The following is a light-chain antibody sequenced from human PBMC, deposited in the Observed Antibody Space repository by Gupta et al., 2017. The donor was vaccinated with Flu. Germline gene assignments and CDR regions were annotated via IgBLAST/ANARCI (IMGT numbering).Light chain of an antibody. CDR3: QAWDSITAGV. J-gene: IGLJ1*01. Sequence: SYELTQPPSLSVSPGQTATITCTGDKMGDKYACWYQQKPGQSPILVIYQDTKRPSGIPGRFSGSNSGNTATLTISGAQAMDEADYYCQAWDSITAGVFGTGTKVTVL. CDR1: KMGDKY. CDR2: QDT. V-gene: IGLV3-1*01.